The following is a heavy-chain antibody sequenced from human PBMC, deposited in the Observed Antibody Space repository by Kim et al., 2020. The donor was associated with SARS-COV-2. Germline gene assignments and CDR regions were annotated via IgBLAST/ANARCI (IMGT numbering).Heavy chain of an antibody. V-gene: IGHV3-33*06. CDR1: GFTFSSYA. D-gene: IGHD5-18*01. CDR3: AKDPRAYTARGYFDY. CDR2: IWYDGSNK. J-gene: IGHJ4*02. Sequence: GGSLRLSCAASGFTFSSYAMHWVRQAPGKGLEWVAVIWYDGSNKYYADSVKGRFTISRDNSKNTLYLQMNSLRAEDTAVYYCAKDPRAYTARGYFDYWGQGTLVTVSS.